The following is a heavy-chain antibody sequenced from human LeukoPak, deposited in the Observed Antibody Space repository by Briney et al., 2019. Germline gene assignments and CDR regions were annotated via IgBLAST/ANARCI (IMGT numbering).Heavy chain of an antibody. CDR2: IIPIFGTA. D-gene: IGHD5-18*01. Sequence: GASVKVSCKASGGTFSNYAISWVRQAPGQGLEWMGGIIPIFGTANYAQEFQGRVTITRDTSASTAYMELSSLRSDDTAVYYCARGTMTAMVTSSHDYWGQGTLVTVSS. CDR3: ARGTMTAMVTSSHDY. V-gene: IGHV1-69*05. CDR1: GGTFSNYA. J-gene: IGHJ4*02.